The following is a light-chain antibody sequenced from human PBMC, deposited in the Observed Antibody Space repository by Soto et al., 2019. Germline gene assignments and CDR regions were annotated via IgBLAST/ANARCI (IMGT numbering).Light chain of an antibody. Sequence: DIQMTQSPSSLSASVGDRVTITCRASHTFSSFLNWYQQKRCKPPTLLLYGAYSLRSGVPSRFTSSGGEAEFRPTISRLQTDDFGDYHCQQTYSTPFILGPGTSLELK. CDR1: HTFSSF. V-gene: IGKV1-39*01. CDR2: GAY. CDR3: QQTYSTPFI. J-gene: IGKJ2*01.